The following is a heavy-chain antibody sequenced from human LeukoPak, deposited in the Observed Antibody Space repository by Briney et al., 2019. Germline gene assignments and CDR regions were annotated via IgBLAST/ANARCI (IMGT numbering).Heavy chain of an antibody. J-gene: IGHJ3*02. V-gene: IGHV1-8*01. CDR3: ARGRDDFDAFDI. CDR1: GYTFTSYD. Sequence: ASVKVSCKASGYTFTSYDINWVRQATGQGLEWMGWMNPNSGNTGYAQKFQGRVTMTRNTSISTAYMELSSLRPEDTAVYYCARGRDDFDAFDIWGQGTMVTVSS. D-gene: IGHD3-3*01. CDR2: MNPNSGNT.